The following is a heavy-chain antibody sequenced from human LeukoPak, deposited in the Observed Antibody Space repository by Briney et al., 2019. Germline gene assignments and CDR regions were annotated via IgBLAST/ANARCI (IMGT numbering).Heavy chain of an antibody. CDR3: ARVPLAAAGTNWFDP. CDR2: FYYSGST. V-gene: IGHV4-59*01. Sequence: PSETLSLTCTVSGGSISSYYWSWIRQPPGKGLEWIGYFYYSGSTNYNPSLKSRVTISVDTSKNQFSLKLSSVTAADTAVYYCARVPLAAAGTNWFDPRGQGTLVTVSS. D-gene: IGHD6-13*01. CDR1: GGSISSYY. J-gene: IGHJ5*02.